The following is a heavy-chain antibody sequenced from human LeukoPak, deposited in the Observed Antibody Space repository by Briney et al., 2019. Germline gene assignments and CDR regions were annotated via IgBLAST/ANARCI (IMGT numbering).Heavy chain of an antibody. CDR1: GGSISSGGYY. CDR3: ARRWNSGSYSFDY. CDR2: IYYSGST. D-gene: IGHD1-26*01. Sequence: SQTLSFTGTVSGGSISSGGYYWSWIRQHPGKGLEWIGYIYYSGSTYYNPSLKSRVTIPVDTSKNQFSLKLSSVTAADTAVYYCARRWNSGSYSFDYCGQGTLVTVSS. J-gene: IGHJ4*02. V-gene: IGHV4-31*03.